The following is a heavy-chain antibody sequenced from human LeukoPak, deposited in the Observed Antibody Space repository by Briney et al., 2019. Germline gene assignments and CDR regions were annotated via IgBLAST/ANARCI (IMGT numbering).Heavy chain of an antibody. Sequence: GGSLRLSCAASGFTFSDNYMSWVRQAPGKGLEWVAVISYDGSNKYYADSVKGRFTISRDNSKNTLYLQMNSLRAEDTAVYYCAKDRFGMATGPFDYWGQGTLVTVSS. CDR2: ISYDGSNK. V-gene: IGHV3-30*18. D-gene: IGHD5-24*01. J-gene: IGHJ4*02. CDR3: AKDRFGMATGPFDY. CDR1: GFTFSDNY.